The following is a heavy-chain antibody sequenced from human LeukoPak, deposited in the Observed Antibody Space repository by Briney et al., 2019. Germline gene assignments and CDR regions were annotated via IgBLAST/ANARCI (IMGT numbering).Heavy chain of an antibody. J-gene: IGHJ4*02. CDR3: ATDRVAVAGTAFDY. V-gene: IGHV3-23*01. CDR2: ISGSGGST. CDR1: GFTFSSYA. D-gene: IGHD6-19*01. Sequence: GGSLRLTCAASGFTFSSYAMSWVRHAPGKGLEWVSAISGSGGSTYYADSVKGRFTISRDNSKNTLYLQMNSLRAEDTAVYYCATDRVAVAGTAFDYWGQGTLVTVSS.